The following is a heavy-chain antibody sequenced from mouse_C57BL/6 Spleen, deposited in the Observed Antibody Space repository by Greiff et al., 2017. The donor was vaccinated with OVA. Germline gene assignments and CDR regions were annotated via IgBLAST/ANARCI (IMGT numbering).Heavy chain of an antibody. CDR2: IYPRDGST. D-gene: IGHD3-2*02. V-gene: IGHV1-85*01. J-gene: IGHJ4*01. CDR3: ARRGAQATSGAMDY. Sequence: QVQLQQSGPELVKPGASVKLSCKASGYTFTSYDINWVKQRPGQGLEWIGWIYPRDGSTKYNEKFKGKATLTGDTSSSTAYMQLSSLTSEDSAVYYCARRGAQATSGAMDYWGQGTSVTVSS. CDR1: GYTFTSYD.